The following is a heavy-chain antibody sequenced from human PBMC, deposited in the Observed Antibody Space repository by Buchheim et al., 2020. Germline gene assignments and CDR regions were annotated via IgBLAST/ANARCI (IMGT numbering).Heavy chain of an antibody. V-gene: IGHV4-30-4*01. CDR1: SGSISSSDYY. CDR2: IHYTESA. CDR3: VREGRGYSGYDYDY. J-gene: IGHJ4*02. D-gene: IGHD5-12*01. Sequence: QVQLQESGPGLVKPSQTLSLTCNVTSGSISSSDYYWSWIRQPPGKALEYIGNIHYTESAYYNPSLKSRVTISKEPARNQFSLNLNSVTAADTAVYYCVREGRGYSGYDYDYWGPGIL.